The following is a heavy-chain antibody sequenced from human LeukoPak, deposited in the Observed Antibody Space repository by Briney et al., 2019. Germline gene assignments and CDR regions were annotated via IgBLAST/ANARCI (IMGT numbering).Heavy chain of an antibody. V-gene: IGHV3-30*02. CDR3: AKEGIAVAGTGDY. Sequence: PGGSLRLSCAASGFTFSSYGMHWVRQAPGKGLEWVAFIRYDGSNKYYAGSVKGQFTISRENSKNTLYLQMNSLRAEDTAVYYCAKEGIAVAGTGDYWGQGTLVTVSS. CDR1: GFTFSSYG. J-gene: IGHJ4*02. CDR2: IRYDGSNK. D-gene: IGHD6-19*01.